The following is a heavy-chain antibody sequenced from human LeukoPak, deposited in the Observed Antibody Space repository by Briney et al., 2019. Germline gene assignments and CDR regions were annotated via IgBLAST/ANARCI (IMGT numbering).Heavy chain of an antibody. Sequence: SQTLSLTCTVSGGSISSGGYYWSWIRQHPGKGLEWIGYIYYSGSTYYNPSLKSRVSISVDTSKNHFSLRLSSVTAADTAVYYCARRGGSRFFEYWGQGILVTVSS. CDR2: IYYSGST. J-gene: IGHJ4*02. CDR1: GGSISSGGYY. CDR3: ARRGGSRFFEY. D-gene: IGHD2-15*01. V-gene: IGHV4-31*03.